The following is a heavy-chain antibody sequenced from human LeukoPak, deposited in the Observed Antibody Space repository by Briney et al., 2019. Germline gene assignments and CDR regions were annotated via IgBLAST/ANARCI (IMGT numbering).Heavy chain of an antibody. D-gene: IGHD6-13*01. J-gene: IGHJ4*02. CDR1: GFTFSSYG. CDR3: AKTKRLMAAAGQFGLDY. Sequence: GGSLRLSCAASGFTFSSYGMHWVRQAPGKGLEWVAVISYDGSNKYYADSVKGRFTISRDNSKNTLYLQMNSLRAEDTAVYYCAKTKRLMAAAGQFGLDYWGQGTLVTVSS. CDR2: ISYDGSNK. V-gene: IGHV3-30*18.